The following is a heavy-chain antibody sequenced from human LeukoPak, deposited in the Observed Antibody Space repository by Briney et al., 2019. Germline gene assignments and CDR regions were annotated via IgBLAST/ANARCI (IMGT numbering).Heavy chain of an antibody. V-gene: IGHV1-46*01. CDR1: GYTFTSYY. Sequence: ASVKVSCKASGYTFTSYYMHWVRQAPGQGLEWMGIINPSGGSTSYAQKFQGRVTMTRDTSTSTVYMELSSLRSEDTAVYYCARGGAVRGVIIWDPSSFDYWGQGTLVTVSS. CDR3: ARGGAVRGVIIWDPSSFDY. D-gene: IGHD3-10*01. CDR2: INPSGGST. J-gene: IGHJ4*02.